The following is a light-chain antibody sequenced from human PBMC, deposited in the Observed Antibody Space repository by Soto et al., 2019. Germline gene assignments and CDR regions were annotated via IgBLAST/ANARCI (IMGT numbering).Light chain of an antibody. V-gene: IGKV3-20*01. CDR1: QSVSSSY. CDR3: QQYGSSPPLT. Sequence: EIVLTQSPGTLSLSPGERATISCRASQSVSSSYLAWYQQKPGQAHRLLIYGASSRATGIPDRFSGSGSGTDFTLTISRLEPEDLAVYYCQQYGSSPPLTFGGWTKLDIK. J-gene: IGKJ4*01. CDR2: GAS.